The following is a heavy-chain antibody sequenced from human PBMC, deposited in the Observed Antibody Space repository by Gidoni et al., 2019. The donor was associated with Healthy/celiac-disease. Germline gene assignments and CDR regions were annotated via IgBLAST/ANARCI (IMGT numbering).Heavy chain of an antibody. Sequence: QVQLVESGGGVVQPGRSLRLSCAASGFTFSSYGMHWVRQAPGKGLEWVAVISYDGSNKYYADSVKGRFTISRDNSKNTLYLQMNSLRAEDTAVYYCAKIGDDIVVVPAAISMDVWGQGTTVTVSS. J-gene: IGHJ6*02. CDR2: ISYDGSNK. D-gene: IGHD2-2*02. CDR1: GFTFSSYG. CDR3: AKIGDDIVVVPAAISMDV. V-gene: IGHV3-30*18.